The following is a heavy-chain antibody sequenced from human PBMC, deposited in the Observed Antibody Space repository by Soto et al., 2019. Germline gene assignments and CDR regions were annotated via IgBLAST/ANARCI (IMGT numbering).Heavy chain of an antibody. CDR3: ARGKDLPYYYYGLDV. V-gene: IGHV1-46*03. J-gene: IGHJ6*02. CDR2: IDPSSGSA. CDR1: GYSFTTYY. Sequence: QVQLVQSGAEVKKPGASVKVSCKASGYSFTTYYIHWVRQAPGQGLEWMGIIDPSSGSAGYAQKFQVSVTMTRDTPTSTFYMELSSLRSEDTAVYYCARGKDLPYYYYGLDVWGQGTTVTVSS.